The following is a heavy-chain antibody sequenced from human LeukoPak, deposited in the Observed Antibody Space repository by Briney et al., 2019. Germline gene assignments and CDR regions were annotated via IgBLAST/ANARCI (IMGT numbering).Heavy chain of an antibody. D-gene: IGHD4-17*01. J-gene: IGHJ4*02. CDR1: GGSISSYY. CDR2: MYYTGST. V-gene: IGHV4-59*01. CDR3: AGGANTVTFDY. Sequence: KPSETLSLTCTVSGGSISSYYWNWIRQPPGKGLEWIGFMYYTGSTNYNPSLKSRVTISVDTSKTQFSLKLSSVTAADTAVYYCAGGANTVTFDYWGQGTLVTVSS.